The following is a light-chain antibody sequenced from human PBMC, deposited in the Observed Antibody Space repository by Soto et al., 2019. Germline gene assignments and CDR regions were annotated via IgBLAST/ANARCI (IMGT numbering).Light chain of an antibody. CDR3: QQYHSSPA. V-gene: IGKV3-15*01. CDR1: QSVFSS. Sequence: EIVMTQSPATLSASPGERATLSCMASQSVFSSLAWYQQSPGQAPRLLIYGSATRATGIPDRFSGSGSGTEFTLPISSLQSQDSAVYYCQQYHSSPAFGQGTKGEIK. J-gene: IGKJ1*01. CDR2: GSA.